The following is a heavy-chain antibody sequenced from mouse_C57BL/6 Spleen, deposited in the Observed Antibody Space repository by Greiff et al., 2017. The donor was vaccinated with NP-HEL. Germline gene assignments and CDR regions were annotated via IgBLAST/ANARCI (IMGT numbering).Heavy chain of an antibody. V-gene: IGHV1-69*01. D-gene: IGHD1-1*01. J-gene: IGHJ2*01. CDR2: IDPSDSYT. CDR1: GYTFTSYW. CDR3: ARWGGGSSYDYFDY. Sequence: QVQLKQPGAELVMPGASVKLSCKASGYTFTSYWMHWVKQRPGQGLEWIGEIDPSDSYTNYNQKFKGKSTLTVDKSSSTAYMQLSSLTSEDSAVYYCARWGGGSSYDYFDYWGQGTTLTVSS.